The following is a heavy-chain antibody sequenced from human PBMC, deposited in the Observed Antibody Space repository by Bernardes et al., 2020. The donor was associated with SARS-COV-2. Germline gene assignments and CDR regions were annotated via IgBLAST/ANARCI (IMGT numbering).Heavy chain of an antibody. V-gene: IGHV5-51*01. CDR3: TRHATQQLVDWIDP. J-gene: IGHJ5*02. CDR1: GYRFTDHW. CDR2: IYPGDSDT. D-gene: IGHD6-13*01. Sequence: GESLKISCKTSGYRFTDHWIGWVRQKPGKGLEWMGMIYPGDSDTRYSPPFQGQVTISADKSINTAYLQWNRLKASDTAMYYCTRHATQQLVDWIDPWGQGTLVTVSS.